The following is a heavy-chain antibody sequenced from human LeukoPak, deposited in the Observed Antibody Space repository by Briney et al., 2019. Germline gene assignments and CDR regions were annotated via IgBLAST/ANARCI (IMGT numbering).Heavy chain of an antibody. D-gene: IGHD4-11*01. CDR1: GFTFSNAW. J-gene: IGHJ4*02. Sequence: PGGSLRLSCAASGFTFSNAWMSWVRQAPGKGLEWVGRIKSKTDGGTTDYAAPVKGRFTISRDDSKNTLYLQMNSLKTEDTAVYYCTATTENVYFDYWGQGTLVTVSS. CDR3: TATTENVYFDY. V-gene: IGHV3-15*01. CDR2: IKSKTDGGTT.